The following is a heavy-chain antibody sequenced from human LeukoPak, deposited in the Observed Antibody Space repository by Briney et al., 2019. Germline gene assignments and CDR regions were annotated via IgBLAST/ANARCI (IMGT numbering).Heavy chain of an antibody. CDR2: ISAYNGNT. V-gene: IGHV1-18*04. J-gene: IGHJ3*02. CDR3: ARDTRVVPAAAGDAFDI. Sequence: ASVKVSCKASGYTFTGYYMHWVRQAPGQGLEWMGWISAYNGNTNYAQKLKGRVTMTTDTSTSTAYMELRSLRSDDTAVYYCARDTRVVPAAAGDAFDIWGQGTMVTVSS. CDR1: GYTFTGYY. D-gene: IGHD2-2*01.